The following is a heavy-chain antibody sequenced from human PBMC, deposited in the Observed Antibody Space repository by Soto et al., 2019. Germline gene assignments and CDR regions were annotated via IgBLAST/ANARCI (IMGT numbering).Heavy chain of an antibody. CDR1: GFTFSGDW. D-gene: IGHD3-10*01. Sequence: EVQLVESGGGLVQPGGSLRLSCTDSGFTFSGDWMHWVRQAPGKGLVWVSRIDPYETGISYADSVKGRFTISRDNAKSTLYLQTNSLRVEDTAVYYCTRDTFGARDYWGQGTLVTVSS. CDR2: IDPYETGI. V-gene: IGHV3-74*01. J-gene: IGHJ4*02. CDR3: TRDTFGARDY.